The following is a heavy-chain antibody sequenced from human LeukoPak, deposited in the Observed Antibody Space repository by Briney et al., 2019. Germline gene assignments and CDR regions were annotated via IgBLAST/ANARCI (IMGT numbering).Heavy chain of an antibody. V-gene: IGHV4-34*01. J-gene: IGHJ4*02. Sequence: SETLSLTCAVYGGSFSGYYWSWIRQPPGKGLEWIGEINHSGSTNYNPSLKSRVTISVDTSKNQFSLKLSSVTAADTAVYYCARALNVWGSYGGYYFDYWGQGTLVTVSS. D-gene: IGHD3-16*01. CDR3: ARALNVWGSYGGYYFDY. CDR1: GGSFSGYY. CDR2: INHSGST.